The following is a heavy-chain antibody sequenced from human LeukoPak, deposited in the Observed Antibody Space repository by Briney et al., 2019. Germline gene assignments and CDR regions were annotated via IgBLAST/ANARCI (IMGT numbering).Heavy chain of an antibody. CDR2: ISGSGGST. D-gene: IGHD3-10*01. V-gene: IGHV3-23*01. CDR1: GFTFSSYA. CDR3: AKSPIPSLLWFGELSYYLDY. Sequence: GGSLRLSCAASGFTFSSYAMSWVRQAPGKGLEWVSAISGSGGSTYYADSVKGRFTISRDNSKNTLYLQMNSLRAEDTAVCYCAKSPIPSLLWFGELSYYLDYWGQGTLVTVSS. J-gene: IGHJ4*02.